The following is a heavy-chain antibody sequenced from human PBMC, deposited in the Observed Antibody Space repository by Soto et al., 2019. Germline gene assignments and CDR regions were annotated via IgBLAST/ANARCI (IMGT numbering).Heavy chain of an antibody. V-gene: IGHV1-69*13. D-gene: IGHD3-9*01. CDR2: IIPIFGTA. J-gene: IGHJ4*02. CDR1: GGTFSSYA. Sequence: SVKVSCKASGGTFSSYAISWVRQAPGQGLEWMGGIIPIFGTANYAQKFQGRVTITADESTSTAYMELSSLRSEDTAVYYCARESHDEGYFEPWGQGTLVTVSS. CDR3: ARESHDEGYFEP.